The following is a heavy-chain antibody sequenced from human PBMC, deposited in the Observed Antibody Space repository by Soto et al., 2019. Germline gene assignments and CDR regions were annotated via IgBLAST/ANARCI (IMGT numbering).Heavy chain of an antibody. D-gene: IGHD4-17*01. Sequence: EVQLLESGGGLVQPGGSLRLSCAASGFSFSTYPMVWVRQAPGKRLEALSSTSGSGDKTYYKDSVKGRFTISRDNSKNTVDLQMNTLRPEYKAVYYCAKILSTVTSYYYGMDAWGQGTTVTVSS. CDR3: AKILSTVTSYYYGMDA. CDR1: GFSFSTYP. CDR2: TSGSGDKT. J-gene: IGHJ6*02. V-gene: IGHV3-23*01.